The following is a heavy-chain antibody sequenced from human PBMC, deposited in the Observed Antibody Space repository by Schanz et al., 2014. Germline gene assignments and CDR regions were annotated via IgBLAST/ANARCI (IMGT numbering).Heavy chain of an antibody. CDR3: ARKVVATIGGYYDN. D-gene: IGHD5-12*01. CDR1: GFTFSIYA. V-gene: IGHV3-48*01. J-gene: IGHJ4*02. Sequence: EVQLLESGGGLVQPGGSLRLSCSASGFTFSIYAMHWVRQAPGKGLEWVSYISGSSRTIYYADSMKGRFTVSRDNAENALYLQMNSLRAEDTAVYYCARKVVATIGGYYDNWGQGTLVTVSS. CDR2: ISGSSRTI.